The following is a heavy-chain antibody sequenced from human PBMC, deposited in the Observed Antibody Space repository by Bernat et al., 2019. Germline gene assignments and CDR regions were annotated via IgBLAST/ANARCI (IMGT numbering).Heavy chain of an antibody. J-gene: IGHJ3*02. CDR2: KSYDGSNK. D-gene: IGHD6-19*01. V-gene: IGHV3-30-3*01. CDR1: GFTFSSYA. Sequence: QVQLVESGGGVVQPGRSLRLSCAASGFTFSSYAMHWVRQAPGKGLGWVAVKSYDGSNKYYEDSVKRRFTISGDNSKNTLYLKMNSLRAEDTDMYYCARDGAGAALLMGAFDIWGQGTMVTVSS. CDR3: ARDGAGAALLMGAFDI.